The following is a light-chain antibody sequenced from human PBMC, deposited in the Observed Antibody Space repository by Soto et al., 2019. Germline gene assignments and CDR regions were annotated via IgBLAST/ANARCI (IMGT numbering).Light chain of an antibody. CDR2: EVA. J-gene: IGLJ1*01. Sequence: QSALTQPASVSGSPGQAITISCTGTSSDVGGYDYVSRYQQHPGKAPKLLIYEVANRPSGFSNRFSGSKSGNTASLTISGLQAEDEADYYCGSYASSLYVFGTGTKLTVL. CDR3: GSYASSLYV. V-gene: IGLV2-14*01. CDR1: SSDVGGYDY.